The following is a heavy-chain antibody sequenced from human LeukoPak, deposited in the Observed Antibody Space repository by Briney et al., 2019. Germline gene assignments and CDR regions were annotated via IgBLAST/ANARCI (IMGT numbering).Heavy chain of an antibody. CDR2: INHSGST. D-gene: IGHD3-3*01. J-gene: IGHJ6*03. CDR1: GGSFSGYY. CDR3: ARDGTGYTIFGVVPPYYYYYMDV. Sequence: SETLSLTCAVYGGSFSGYYWSWIRQPPGKGLEWIGEINHSGSTNYNPSLKSRVTISVDTSKNQFSLKLSSVTAADTAVYYCARDGTGYTIFGVVPPYYYYYMDVWGKGTTVTVSS. V-gene: IGHV4-34*01.